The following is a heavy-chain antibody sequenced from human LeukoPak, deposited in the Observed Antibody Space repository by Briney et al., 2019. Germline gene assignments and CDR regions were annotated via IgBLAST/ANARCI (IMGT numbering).Heavy chain of an antibody. CDR3: AKGDYYDSSGYYRVYDAFDI. J-gene: IGHJ3*02. D-gene: IGHD3-22*01. V-gene: IGHV3-74*01. CDR2: INSDGSST. Sequence: GGSLRLSCAASGFTFSSYWMHWVRQAPGKGLVWVSRINSDGSSTSYADSVKGRFTISRDNSKNTLYVQMNSLRAEDTAVYYCAKGDYYDSSGYYRVYDAFDIWGQGTMVTVSS. CDR1: GFTFSSYW.